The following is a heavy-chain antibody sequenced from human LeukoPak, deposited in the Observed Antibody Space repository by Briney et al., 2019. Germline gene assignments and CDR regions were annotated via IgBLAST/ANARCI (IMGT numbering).Heavy chain of an antibody. Sequence: PSETLSLTCTVSGGSISSYYWSWIRQPSGKGLECIGYFLYIGSTNYNPSLKSRVTISVDTSKKQFSLKLSSVTAADTAVYYCARLGQPNAFDIWGQGTMVTVSS. V-gene: IGHV4-59*08. CDR1: GGSISSYY. J-gene: IGHJ3*02. CDR3: ARLGQPNAFDI. D-gene: IGHD3-16*01. CDR2: FLYIGST.